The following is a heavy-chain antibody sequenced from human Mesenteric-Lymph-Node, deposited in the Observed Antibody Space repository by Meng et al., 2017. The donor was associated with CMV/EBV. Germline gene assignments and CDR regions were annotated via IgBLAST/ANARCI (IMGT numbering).Heavy chain of an antibody. D-gene: IGHD3-16*01. Sequence: LSDAASGFTFSSYAMSWVRQAPGKGVEWVSAISGSGGSTYYADSVKGRFTISRDNSKNTLYLQMNSLRAEDTAVYYCAKETWGPFDYWGQGTLVTVSS. V-gene: IGHV3-23*01. CDR1: GFTFSSYA. CDR2: ISGSGGST. J-gene: IGHJ4*02. CDR3: AKETWGPFDY.